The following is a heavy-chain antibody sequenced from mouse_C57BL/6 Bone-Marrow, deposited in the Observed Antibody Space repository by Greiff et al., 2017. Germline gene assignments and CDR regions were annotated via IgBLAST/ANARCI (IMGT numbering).Heavy chain of an antibody. CDR2: IYPGGGYT. CDR1: GYTFTNYW. CDR3: ARGAGSSYRFAY. Sequence: VQLQQSGAELVRPGTSVKMSCKASGYTFTNYWIGWAKQRPGHGLEWIGGIYPGGGYTNYNEKFKGKAKLTADKSSSTAYMQLRSLTSEDSAIYYCARGAGSSYRFAYWGQGTLVTGSA. V-gene: IGHV1-63*01. D-gene: IGHD1-1*01. J-gene: IGHJ3*01.